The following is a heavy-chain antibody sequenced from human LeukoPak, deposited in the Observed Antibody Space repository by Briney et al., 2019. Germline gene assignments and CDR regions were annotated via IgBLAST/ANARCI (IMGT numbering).Heavy chain of an antibody. V-gene: IGHV5-51*01. CDR3: AREYCSGGSCSYNWFDP. J-gene: IGHJ5*02. D-gene: IGHD2-15*01. CDR1: GYSFTSYW. Sequence: GESLKISCKGSGYSFTSYWIGWVRQMPGKGLEWMGIIYPGDSDTRYSPSFQGQVTISADKSISTAYLQWSSLKASDTAMYYCAREYCSGGSCSYNWFDPRGQGTLVTVSS. CDR2: IYPGDSDT.